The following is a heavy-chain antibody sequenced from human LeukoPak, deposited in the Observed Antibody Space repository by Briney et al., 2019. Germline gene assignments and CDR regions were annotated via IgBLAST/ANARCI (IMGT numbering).Heavy chain of an antibody. Sequence: PSETLSLTXAVYGGSFSGYYWSWIRQPPGKGLEWIGEINHSGSTNYNPSLKSRVTISVDTSKNQFSLKLSSVTAADTAVYYCARELGYYGSGSYFDYWGQGTLVTVSS. J-gene: IGHJ4*02. CDR2: INHSGST. V-gene: IGHV4-34*01. CDR3: ARELGYYGSGSYFDY. D-gene: IGHD3-10*01. CDR1: GGSFSGYY.